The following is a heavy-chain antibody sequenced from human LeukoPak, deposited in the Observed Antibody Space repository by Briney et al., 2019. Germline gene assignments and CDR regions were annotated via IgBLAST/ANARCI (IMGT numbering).Heavy chain of an antibody. CDR2: IKQDGSEE. Sequence: PGGSLRLSCAASGFNFSSYWMSWVRQAPGKGLEWVANIKQDGSEEVYVDSVKGRFTISRDNAKNSLFLQLNTLRAEDTAVYYCARDPYSSTWSYGMDVWGQGTTVTVSS. CDR1: GFNFSSYW. D-gene: IGHD6-6*01. CDR3: ARDPYSSTWSYGMDV. V-gene: IGHV3-7*05. J-gene: IGHJ6*02.